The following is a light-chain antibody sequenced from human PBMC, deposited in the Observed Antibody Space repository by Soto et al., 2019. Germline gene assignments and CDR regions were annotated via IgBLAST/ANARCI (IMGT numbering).Light chain of an antibody. CDR3: QQYSASPSIT. CDR2: GAS. J-gene: IGKJ5*01. CDR1: QSVSSTY. V-gene: IGKV3-20*01. Sequence: EIVLTQSPGTLSLSPGERATLSCRASQSVSSTYLIWYQQKPGQAPRLLIYGASTRATGIPDRFSGSGSGTDFTLTISRLEPEDFAVYYCQQYSASPSITFGQGTRLEIK.